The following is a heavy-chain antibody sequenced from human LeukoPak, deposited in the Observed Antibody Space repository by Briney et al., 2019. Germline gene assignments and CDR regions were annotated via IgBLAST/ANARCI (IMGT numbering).Heavy chain of an antibody. CDR1: RYTFTSYY. CDR3: AAGEAGYNGD. Sequence: ASVNVSCKASRYTFTSYYIHWVRQAPGQGLEWMGIINPSGGSTSYAQKFQGRVTMTRDTSTSTVYMELSSLRSEDTAVYYCAAGEAGYNGDWGQGTLVTVSS. D-gene: IGHD5-24*01. V-gene: IGHV1-46*03. CDR2: INPSGGST. J-gene: IGHJ4*02.